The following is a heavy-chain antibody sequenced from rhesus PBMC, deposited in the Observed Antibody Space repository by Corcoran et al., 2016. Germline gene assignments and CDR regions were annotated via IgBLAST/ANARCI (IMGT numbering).Heavy chain of an antibody. CDR2: IYGSGGST. J-gene: IGHJ4*01. CDR1: GGSISGYYY. D-gene: IGHD3-16*01. CDR3: ARDRVTIVV. V-gene: IGHV4-73*01. Sequence: QVQLQQWGDGLVKPSETLSLTCAVYGGSISGYYYWSWIRQPPGKGLEWIGGIYGSGGSTEYNPSLKSRVTISKDTSKNQFSLKLSAVTAADTAVYYCARDRVTIVVWGQGVLVTVSS.